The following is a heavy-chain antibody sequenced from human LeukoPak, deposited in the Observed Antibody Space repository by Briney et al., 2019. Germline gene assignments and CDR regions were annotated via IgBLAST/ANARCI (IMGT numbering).Heavy chain of an antibody. CDR1: GGTFSSYG. V-gene: IGHV3-33*06. D-gene: IGHD3-10*01. J-gene: IGHJ4*02. CDR3: AKQTITMVRGVVGEGLDY. Sequence: SCKASGGTFSSYGMHWVRQAPGKGLEWVAVIWYDGSNKYYADSVKGRFTISRDNSKNTLYLQMNSLRAEDTAVYYCAKQTITMVRGVVGEGLDYWGQGTLVTVSS. CDR2: IWYDGSNK.